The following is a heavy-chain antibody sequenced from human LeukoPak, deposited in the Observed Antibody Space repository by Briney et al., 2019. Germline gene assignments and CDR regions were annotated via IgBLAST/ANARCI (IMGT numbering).Heavy chain of an antibody. Sequence: PSETLSLTCTVSGGSLSSYYWSWIRQPAGKGLEWIGRIYTSGSTNYNPSLTSRVTMSVDTSKNQFSLKLSSVTAADTAVYYCARMSGNTIFYYYYMDVWGKGTTVTVSS. CDR1: GGSLSSYY. CDR2: IYTSGST. J-gene: IGHJ6*03. CDR3: ARMSGNTIFYYYYMDV. V-gene: IGHV4-4*07. D-gene: IGHD3-9*01.